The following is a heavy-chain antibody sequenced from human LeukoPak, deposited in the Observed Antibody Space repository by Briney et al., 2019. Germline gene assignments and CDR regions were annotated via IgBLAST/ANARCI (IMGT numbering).Heavy chain of an antibody. V-gene: IGHV3-30*03. J-gene: IGHJ4*02. CDR2: ISYDGSNK. Sequence: PGGSLRLSCAASGFTFSSYGMHWVRQAPGKGREWVAVISYDGSNKYYADSVKGRFTISRDNSKNTLYLQMNSLRAEDTAVYYCIQQWLLDYWGQGTLVTVSS. D-gene: IGHD6-19*01. CDR1: GFTFSSYG. CDR3: IQQWLLDY.